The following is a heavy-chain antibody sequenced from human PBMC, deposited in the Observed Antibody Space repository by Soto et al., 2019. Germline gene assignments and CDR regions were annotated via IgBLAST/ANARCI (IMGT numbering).Heavy chain of an antibody. D-gene: IGHD6-6*01. CDR2: INPNSGGT. CDR3: ARFTAARPDYYYYCGMVV. Sequence: ASVKVSCKTSGYTFTGYYMHWVRQAPGQGLEWMGWINPNSGGTNYAQKFQGRVTMTRDTSISSAYMELSRLRSDDTAVYYCARFTAARPDYYYYCGMVVWGQGTPGTVFS. J-gene: IGHJ6*02. CDR1: GYTFTGYY. V-gene: IGHV1-2*02.